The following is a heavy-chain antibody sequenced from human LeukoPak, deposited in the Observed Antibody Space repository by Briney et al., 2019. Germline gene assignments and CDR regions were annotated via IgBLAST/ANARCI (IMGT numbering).Heavy chain of an antibody. CDR2: INAGNGNT. CDR3: ARESEGGYSYGGGGY. D-gene: IGHD5-18*01. CDR1: GYTFTGYA. J-gene: IGHJ4*02. Sequence: GASVKVSCKASGYTFTGYAMHWVRQAPGQRLEWMGWINAGNGNTKYSQKFQGRVTITRDTSASTAYMELSSLRSEDTAVYYCARESEGGYSYGGGGYWGQGTLVTVSS. V-gene: IGHV1-3*01.